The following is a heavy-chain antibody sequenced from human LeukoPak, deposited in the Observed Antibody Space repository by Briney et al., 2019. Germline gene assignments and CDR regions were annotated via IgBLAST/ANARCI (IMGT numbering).Heavy chain of an antibody. CDR2: ISGSGGST. V-gene: IGHV3-23*01. Sequence: PGGSLRLSCAASGFTFSSYAMSWVRQAPGKGLEWVSAISGSGGSTYYADSVKGRFTISRDNSKNTLYLQMNSLRAEDTAVYYCAKDADIVVVPAAILHTRNWFDPWGQGTLVTVSS. D-gene: IGHD2-2*01. J-gene: IGHJ5*02. CDR1: GFTFSSYA. CDR3: AKDADIVVVPAAILHTRNWFDP.